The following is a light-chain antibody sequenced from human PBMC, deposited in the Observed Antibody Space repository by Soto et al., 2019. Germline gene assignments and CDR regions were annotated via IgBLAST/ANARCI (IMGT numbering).Light chain of an antibody. CDR1: QSVSSSY. CDR2: GAS. J-gene: IGKJ5*01. V-gene: IGKV3D-20*02. CDR3: QQRSSWPPTIT. Sequence: EIVLTQSPGTLSLSPGEIATLSFSASQSVSSSYLAWYQQKPGQAPRLLIYGASSRATGIPDRFSGSGSGTDFTLTISRLEPEDFAVYYCQQRSSWPPTITFGQGTRLEI.